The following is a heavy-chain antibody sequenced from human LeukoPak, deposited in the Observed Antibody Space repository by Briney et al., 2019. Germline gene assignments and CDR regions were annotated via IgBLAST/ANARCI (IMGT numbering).Heavy chain of an antibody. V-gene: IGHV4-38-2*02. Sequence: SETLSLTCSVTGYPIRSGYYWGWIRQPPGKGLEWIGSFSHSGTTNYNPSLKTRVAISVDTSKNQFSLKVTSVTAADTAVYYCARTYCGGDCQNYYYYGMDFWGQGTTVTVSS. CDR3: ARTYCGGDCQNYYYYGMDF. CDR1: GYPIRSGYY. J-gene: IGHJ6*01. D-gene: IGHD2-21*02. CDR2: FSHSGTT.